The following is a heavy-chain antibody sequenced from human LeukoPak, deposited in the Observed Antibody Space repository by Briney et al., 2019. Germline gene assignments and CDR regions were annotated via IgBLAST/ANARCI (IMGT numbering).Heavy chain of an antibody. J-gene: IGHJ5*02. D-gene: IGHD3-10*01. CDR2: IYTSGST. CDR1: GGSISSYY. Sequence: SETLSLTCTVSGGSISSYYWSWIRQPAGKGLEWIGRIYTSGSTNYNPSLKSRVTMSVDTSKNQFSLKLSSVTAADTAVYYCARVFGSGSYAVFSWFDPWGQGTLVTVSS. V-gene: IGHV4-4*07. CDR3: ARVFGSGSYAVFSWFDP.